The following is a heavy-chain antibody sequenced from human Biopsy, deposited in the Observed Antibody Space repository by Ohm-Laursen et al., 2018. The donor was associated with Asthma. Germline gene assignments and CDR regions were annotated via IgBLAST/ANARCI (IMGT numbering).Heavy chain of an antibody. D-gene: IGHD3-3*01. CDR3: AKDTEGRYDFWSGLSYNYYGMDV. J-gene: IGHJ6*02. Sequence: SLRLSCTASGFTFSSYGMYWVRQAPGKGLEWVAGISYDGSNKYYAYSVKGRFTISRDNSKNTLYLQMNSLRAEDTAAYYCAKDTEGRYDFWSGLSYNYYGMDVWGQGTTVTVSS. CDR1: GFTFSSYG. V-gene: IGHV3-30*18. CDR2: ISYDGSNK.